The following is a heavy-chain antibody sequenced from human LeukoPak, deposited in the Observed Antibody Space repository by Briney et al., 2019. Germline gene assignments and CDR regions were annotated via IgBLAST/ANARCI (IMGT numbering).Heavy chain of an antibody. CDR2: IYHSGST. Sequence: PSGTLSLTCAVSGGSISSNNWRSWVRQPPGKGLEWIGEIYHSGSTNYNPSLKSRVTISVDKSKNQFSLKLSSVTAADTAVYYCARVWGDYNYYYYYMDVWGKGTTVTVSS. CDR3: ARVWGDYNYYYYYMDV. V-gene: IGHV4-4*02. CDR1: GGSISSNNW. D-gene: IGHD4-17*01. J-gene: IGHJ6*03.